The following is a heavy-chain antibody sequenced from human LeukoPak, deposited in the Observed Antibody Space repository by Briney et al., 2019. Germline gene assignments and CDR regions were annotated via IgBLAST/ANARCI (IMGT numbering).Heavy chain of an antibody. CDR3: AKAPAIIGGWFDP. J-gene: IGHJ5*02. CDR1: GLTFDDYA. V-gene: IGHV3-9*01. CDR2: ISWDSGSI. Sequence: GGSLRLSCAASGLTFDDYAVHWVRQAPGKGLEWVSGISWDSGSIGYADSVKGRFTISRDNGKNSLYLQMNSLRAEDTALYYCAKAPAIIGGWFDPWGQGTLVTVSS. D-gene: IGHD2/OR15-2a*01.